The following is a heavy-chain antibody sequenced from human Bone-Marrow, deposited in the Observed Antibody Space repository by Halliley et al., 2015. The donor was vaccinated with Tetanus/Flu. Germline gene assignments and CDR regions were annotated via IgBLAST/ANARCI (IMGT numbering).Heavy chain of an antibody. D-gene: IGHD3-3*01. CDR2: INGDGTST. CDR3: ARPQITLFGLDV. V-gene: IGHV3-74*03. CDR1: GFTFSRYW. J-gene: IGHJ6*02. Sequence: CAASGFTFSRYWMHWVRQAPGKGLVWVSRINGDGTSTTYADSVKGRFTISRDNAKNTVYLQMDSLRAEDTAVYYCARPQITLFGLDVWGQGTTVTVSS.